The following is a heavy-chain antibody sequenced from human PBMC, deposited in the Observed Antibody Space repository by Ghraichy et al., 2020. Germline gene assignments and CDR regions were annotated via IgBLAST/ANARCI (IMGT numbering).Heavy chain of an antibody. D-gene: IGHD6-19*01. CDR1: GLTVSSNY. CDR3: ARHYSSGYFYFDY. Sequence: GSLRLSCAASGLTVSSNYMSWVRQAPGKGLEWVSVVYSGGNTYYADSVKGRFTISRDNSKNTLYLQMNSLRAEDTAVYYCARHYSSGYFYFDYWGQGTLVTVSS. V-gene: IGHV3-66*04. CDR2: VYSGGNT. J-gene: IGHJ4*02.